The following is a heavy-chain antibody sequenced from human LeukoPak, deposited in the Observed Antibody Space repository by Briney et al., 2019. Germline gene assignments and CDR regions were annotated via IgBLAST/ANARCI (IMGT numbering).Heavy chain of an antibody. Sequence: PWETLSLTSTVSGASFSSYYWTWIRQPPGKGLEWIGYIYYSGSTNYNPSLKSRVTISADTSKNQVSLKLRSVTAADTAVYYCARGGQLEGGASYYYYYMDVWGKGTTVTVSS. CDR2: IYYSGST. CDR1: GASFSSYY. V-gene: IGHV4-59*01. CDR3: ARGGQLEGGASYYYYYMDV. J-gene: IGHJ6*03. D-gene: IGHD2-2*01.